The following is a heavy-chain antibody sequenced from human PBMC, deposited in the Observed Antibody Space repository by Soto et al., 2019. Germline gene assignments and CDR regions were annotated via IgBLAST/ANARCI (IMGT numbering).Heavy chain of an antibody. Sequence: QVQLVESGGGVVQPGRSLRLSCAASGFTFSSYAMHWVRQAPGKGLEWVAVISYDGSNKYYADSVKGRFTISSDNSKNTLYLQMNSLRAEDTAVYYCATPARDYYYYYGMDVWGQGATVTVSS. CDR3: ATPARDYYYYYGMDV. J-gene: IGHJ6*02. CDR1: GFTFSSYA. CDR2: ISYDGSNK. V-gene: IGHV3-30-3*01.